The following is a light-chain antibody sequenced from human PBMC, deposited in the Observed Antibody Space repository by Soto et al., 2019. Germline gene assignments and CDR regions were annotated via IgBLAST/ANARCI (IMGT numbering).Light chain of an antibody. J-gene: IGLJ2*01. V-gene: IGLV3-21*04. CDR1: NVRSKS. CDR2: YDS. CDR3: QVWDNSSEHVV. Sequence: SYELTQPPSVSVAPGKTARITCGGNNVRSKSVHWYQQKQGKAPVLVMDYDSDRTSRNPERFSGSNSGNTATLTIRRVEAGDEADYYCQVWDNSSEHVVFGGGTKLTVL.